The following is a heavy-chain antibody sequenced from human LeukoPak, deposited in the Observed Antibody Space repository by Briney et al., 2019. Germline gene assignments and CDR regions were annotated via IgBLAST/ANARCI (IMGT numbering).Heavy chain of an antibody. Sequence: QPGGSLRLSCAASGFTFSSYEMNWVRQAPGKGLEWVSYISSSGSTIYYADSVKGRFTISRDNAKNSLYLQMNSLRAEDTAVYYCARETSQYSGYDSWGQGTLVTVSS. CDR1: GFTFSSYE. CDR3: ARETSQYSGYDS. CDR2: ISSSGSTI. V-gene: IGHV3-48*03. D-gene: IGHD5-12*01. J-gene: IGHJ5*02.